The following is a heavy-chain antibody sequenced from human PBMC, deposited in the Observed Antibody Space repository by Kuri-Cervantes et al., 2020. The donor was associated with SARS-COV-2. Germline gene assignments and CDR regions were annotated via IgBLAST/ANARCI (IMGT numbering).Heavy chain of an antibody. CDR1: GFTFSTYW. V-gene: IGHV3-74*01. CDR2: INPDGSYT. J-gene: IGHJ4*02. CDR3: VRDGDHWNFDY. D-gene: IGHD1-1*01. Sequence: GESLKISCSASGFTFSTYWMSWVRQVPGKGLVWVSRINPDGSYTNNADSVKGRFTLSRDNAKNMLFLQMNSLRAEDTAVYYCVRDGDHWNFDYWGQGTLVTVSS.